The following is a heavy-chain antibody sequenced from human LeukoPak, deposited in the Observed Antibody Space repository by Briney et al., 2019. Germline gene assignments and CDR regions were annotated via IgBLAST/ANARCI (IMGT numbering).Heavy chain of an antibody. CDR3: ARDTGYCSGGSCLIFDY. J-gene: IGHJ4*02. CDR1: GFAFGVHA. Sequence: GGSLRLSCVGSGFAFGVHAMSWVRQAPGKGPEWVATIGSGADLFYAESVKGRFTISRDNSRNTLYLQMNSLRAEDTAVYYCARDTGYCSGGSCLIFDYWGQGTLVTVSS. D-gene: IGHD2-15*01. V-gene: IGHV3-23*01. CDR2: IGSGADL.